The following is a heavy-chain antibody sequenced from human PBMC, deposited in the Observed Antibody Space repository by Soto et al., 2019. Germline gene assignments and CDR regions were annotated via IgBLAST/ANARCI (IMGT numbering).Heavy chain of an antibody. CDR1: GFTFSTYG. CDR3: AKAVSGQYYFDS. V-gene: IGHV3-30*18. D-gene: IGHD3-3*01. CDR2: ISYDGRYK. Sequence: GGSLRLSCAASGFTFSTYGMHWVRQAPGKGLEWVALISYDGRYKYYADSVKGRFTISRDDSKNTLYLQMNSLRAEDTAVYYCAKAVSGQYYFDSWGQGTLVTVSS. J-gene: IGHJ4*02.